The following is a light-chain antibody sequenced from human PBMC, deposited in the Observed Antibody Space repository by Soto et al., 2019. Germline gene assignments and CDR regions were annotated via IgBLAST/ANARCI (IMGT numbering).Light chain of an antibody. CDR1: NSNIGSNT. Sequence: QAVLTQPPSASGTPGQRVTISCSGSNSNIGSNTVNWYQQLPGTAPKLLIYSNNQRPSGVPDRFSGSKSGTSASLAISGLQSEDEADYYCAAWDDSLNGPVFGGGTKLTVL. V-gene: IGLV1-44*01. J-gene: IGLJ2*01. CDR3: AAWDDSLNGPV. CDR2: SNN.